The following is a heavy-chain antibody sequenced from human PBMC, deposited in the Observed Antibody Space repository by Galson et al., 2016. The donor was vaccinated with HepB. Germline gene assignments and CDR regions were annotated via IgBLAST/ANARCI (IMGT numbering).Heavy chain of an antibody. V-gene: IGHV3-23*01. CDR1: GFTFSSYA. CDR3: AKCSGGSCFSSNYFDS. D-gene: IGHD2-15*01. CDR2: ISDGGTT. Sequence: SLRLSCAASGFTFSSYAMSWVRQAPGKGLEWVSGISDGGTTIYADFVKGRFTISRDNSKKTLYLQMNSLRVEDTAVYYCAKCSGGSCFSSNYFDSWGQGILVTVSS. J-gene: IGHJ4*02.